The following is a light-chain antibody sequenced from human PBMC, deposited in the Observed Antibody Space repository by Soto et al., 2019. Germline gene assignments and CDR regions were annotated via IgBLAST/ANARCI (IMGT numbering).Light chain of an antibody. CDR1: YSNIGNNF. V-gene: IGLV1-51*01. CDR2: VNN. Sequence: QSVLTQPPSMSAAPGQKVTISCSGSYSNIGNNFVSWYQQLPGTAPQLLIYVNNKRPSGIPDRFSGSKSGTTATLGITGLQTGDEADYYCGTWDLSLSAVVFGGGTQLTVL. J-gene: IGLJ7*01. CDR3: GTWDLSLSAVV.